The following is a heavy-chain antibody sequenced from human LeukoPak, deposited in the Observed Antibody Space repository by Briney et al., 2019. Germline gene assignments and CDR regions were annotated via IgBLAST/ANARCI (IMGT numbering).Heavy chain of an antibody. V-gene: IGHV3-74*03. CDR2: VSPDGLTT. Sequence: GGSLRLSCAASGFTFSSYAMSWVRQAPGKGLVWVSRVSPDGLTTKYADSVKGRFTISRDNAKNTLYLQMNSLRDEDTAMYYCSRERDSNWFDPWGQGTLVTVSS. CDR3: SRERDSNWFDP. J-gene: IGHJ5*02. CDR1: GFTFSSYA.